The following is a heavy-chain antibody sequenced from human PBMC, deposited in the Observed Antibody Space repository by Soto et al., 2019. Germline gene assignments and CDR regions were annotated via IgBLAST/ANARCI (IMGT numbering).Heavy chain of an antibody. J-gene: IGHJ4*02. Sequence: QVQLQESGPGLVTPSQTLSLTCIVYGGSISGGVYYWSWIRQHPGKALERIGYIYYTGSTSYNPSLRSRLTISLDTSTNQVSLKLSSATAADQAMYYCEREVRGMVAGTRWYYFDHWGQGTLVTVSS. CDR1: GGSISGGVYY. CDR3: EREVRGMVAGTRWYYFDH. CDR2: IYYTGST. D-gene: IGHD1-26*01. V-gene: IGHV4-31*03.